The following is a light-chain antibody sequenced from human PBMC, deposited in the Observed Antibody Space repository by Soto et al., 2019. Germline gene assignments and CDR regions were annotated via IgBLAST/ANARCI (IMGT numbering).Light chain of an antibody. CDR3: LQYNSHPYT. CDR2: KAS. CDR1: QTISSW. V-gene: IGKV1-5*03. J-gene: IGKJ2*01. Sequence: DIQMTQSPSTLSGSVGDRVTITCRASQTISSWLAWYQQKPGKAPKLLIYKASTLKSGVPSRFSGSGSGTEFTLTISSLEPDDFGTYFCLQYNSHPYTFGQGTKLEIK.